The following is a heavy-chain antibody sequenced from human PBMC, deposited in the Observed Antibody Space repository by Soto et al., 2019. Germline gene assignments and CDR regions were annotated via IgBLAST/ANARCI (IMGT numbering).Heavy chain of an antibody. D-gene: IGHD2-2*01. J-gene: IGHJ5*02. CDR3: ARDTSYATRYNWFDP. Sequence: ASVKVSCKASGGTFSSYTISWVRQAPGQGLEWMGRIIPILGIANYAQKFQGRVTITADKSTSTAYMELASLGSEDTAVYYCARDTSYATRYNWFDPWGQGTLVTVSS. V-gene: IGHV1-69*04. CDR2: IIPILGIA. CDR1: GGTFSSYT.